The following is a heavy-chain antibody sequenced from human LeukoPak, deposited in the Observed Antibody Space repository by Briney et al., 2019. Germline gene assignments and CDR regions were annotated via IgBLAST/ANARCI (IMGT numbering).Heavy chain of an antibody. J-gene: IGHJ5*02. CDR3: ARDRITMVRGEQNWFDP. CDR1: GYTFTNYG. Sequence: ASVKVSCKASGYTFTNYGISWVRQAPGQGLEWMGRINPNSGGTNYAQKFQGRVTMTRDTSISTAYMELSRLRSDDTAVYYCARDRITMVRGEQNWFDPWGQGTLVTVSS. CDR2: INPNSGGT. D-gene: IGHD3-10*01. V-gene: IGHV1-2*06.